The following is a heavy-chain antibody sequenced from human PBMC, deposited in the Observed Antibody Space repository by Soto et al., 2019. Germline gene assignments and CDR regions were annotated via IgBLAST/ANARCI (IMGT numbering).Heavy chain of an antibody. V-gene: IGHV3-7*03. CDR3: ARERGSKSMDV. J-gene: IGHJ6*02. CDR1: GFTFSNYW. D-gene: IGHD2-15*01. Sequence: GGSLRLSCAASGFTFSNYWMTWVRQVPGKGLEWVANIRQDGSEGSYVDSVKGRFTISRDNAKVSLFLQMNSLRAEDTAVYYCARERGSKSMDVWGQGTTVTVSS. CDR2: IRQDGSEG.